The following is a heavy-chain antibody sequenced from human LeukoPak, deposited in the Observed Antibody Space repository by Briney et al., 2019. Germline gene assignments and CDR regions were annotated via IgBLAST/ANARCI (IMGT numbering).Heavy chain of an antibody. CDR1: GDSITYFY. J-gene: IGHJ4*02. V-gene: IGHV4-4*07. D-gene: IGHD3-22*01. CDR2: ISSSGST. Sequence: SETLSLTCSVPGDSITYFYWSWIRQAAGKGLEWIGRISSSGSTDYNPSLKSRVTISVETSKNQFSLKLSSVTAADTAVYYCARVTGYMIEDYFDYWGQGTLVTVSS. CDR3: ARVTGYMIEDYFDY.